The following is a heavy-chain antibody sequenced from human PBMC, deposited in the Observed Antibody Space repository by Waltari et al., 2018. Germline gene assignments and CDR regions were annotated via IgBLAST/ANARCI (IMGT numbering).Heavy chain of an antibody. CDR2: ISGDGSDT. J-gene: IGHJ4*02. D-gene: IGHD3-22*01. CDR3: ARAGIGVATDF. CDR1: GFTFSSYW. Sequence: EVQLVESGGDLVQPGGSLRLSCAASGFTFSSYWFYWVRQLPGKGLMWVSRISGDGSDTTYADSVKGRFTISRDNAKNTLYLQMNSLRVEDTAVYYCARAGIGVATDFWGQGTLVTVSS. V-gene: IGHV3-74*01.